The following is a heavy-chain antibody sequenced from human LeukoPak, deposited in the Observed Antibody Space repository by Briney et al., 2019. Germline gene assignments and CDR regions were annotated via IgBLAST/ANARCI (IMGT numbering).Heavy chain of an antibody. Sequence: SETLSLTCAVSGGSISSYYWSWIRQPPGKGLEWIGYIFYNGNTNYNPSLRSRVTMSLDTSKNQFSLKLTSVTAADTAVYYCARDGAYGSGSYYPSDYWGQGTLVTVSS. J-gene: IGHJ4*02. V-gene: IGHV4-59*01. CDR2: IFYNGNT. CDR3: ARDGAYGSGSYYPSDY. CDR1: GGSISSYY. D-gene: IGHD3-10*01.